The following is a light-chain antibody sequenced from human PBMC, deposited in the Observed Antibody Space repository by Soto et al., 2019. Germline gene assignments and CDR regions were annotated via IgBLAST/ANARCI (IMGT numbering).Light chain of an antibody. CDR2: GAS. J-gene: IGKJ1*01. CDR3: QQHDQGWT. CDR1: QSVRTK. V-gene: IGKV3-15*01. Sequence: EMVMTQSPATLSVSLGERATLSCRASQSVRTKLVWYQQKPGQAPRLLIYGASTRATGIPARFSGSGYGTECSLTISNLQSEDFAVYYCQQHDQGWTFGQGTKVEIK.